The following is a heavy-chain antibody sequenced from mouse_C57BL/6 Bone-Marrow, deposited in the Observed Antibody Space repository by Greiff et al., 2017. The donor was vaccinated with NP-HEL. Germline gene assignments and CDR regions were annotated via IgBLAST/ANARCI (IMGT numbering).Heavy chain of an antibody. CDR1: GYTFTGYW. V-gene: IGHV1-9*01. J-gene: IGHJ3*01. Sequence: VQLQQSGAELMKPGASVQLSCKATGYTFTGYWIEWVKQRPGHGLEWIGEILPGSGSTNYTEKFKGKATFTAATSSNTAYMQLSSLTTEDSAIYYCARSGVSNKGAYGGQGTLVTVSA. CDR3: ARSGVSNKGAY. CDR2: ILPGSGST. D-gene: IGHD2-5*01.